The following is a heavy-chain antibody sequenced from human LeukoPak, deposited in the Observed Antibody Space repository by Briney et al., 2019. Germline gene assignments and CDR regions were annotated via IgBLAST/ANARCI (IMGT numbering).Heavy chain of an antibody. J-gene: IGHJ6*02. CDR3: ARRSLGPQLNYYYYGMDV. D-gene: IGHD6-6*01. V-gene: IGHV5-51*01. CDR1: GYSFTSYW. Sequence: GESLKISCKGSGYSFTSYWIGWVRQMPGKGLEWMGIIYPGDSDTRYSPSFQGQVTISADKSISTAYLQWSSLKASDTAMYYCARRSLGPQLNYYYYGMDVWGQGTTVTVSS. CDR2: IYPGDSDT.